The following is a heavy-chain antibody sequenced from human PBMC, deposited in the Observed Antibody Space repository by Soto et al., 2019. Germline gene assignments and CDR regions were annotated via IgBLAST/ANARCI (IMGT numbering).Heavy chain of an antibody. CDR1: GFTFSSYG. CDR3: AKGIVVVVAAGDYFDY. V-gene: IGHV3-30*18. D-gene: IGHD2-15*01. J-gene: IGHJ4*02. CDR2: ISYDGSNK. Sequence: QVQLVESGGGMVQPGRSLRLSCAASGFTFSSYGMHWVRQAPGKGLEWVAVISYDGSNKYYADSVKGRFTISRDNSKNTLYLQMNSLRAEDTAVYYCAKGIVVVVAAGDYFDYWGQGTLVTVSS.